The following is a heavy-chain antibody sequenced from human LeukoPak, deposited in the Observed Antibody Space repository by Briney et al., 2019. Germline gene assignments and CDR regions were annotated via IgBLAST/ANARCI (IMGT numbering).Heavy chain of an antibody. CDR1: GFSFSSYS. D-gene: IGHD3-10*01. CDR3: ARSYTYARY. CDR2: IKEDGSEI. Sequence: GGSLRLSCAASGFSFSSYSMGWVRQAPGKGLEWVAHIKEDGSEIFYVDSVKGRFTISGDNAKNSLYLQMNSLGAEDTAIYYCARSYTYARYWGQGALVTVSS. J-gene: IGHJ4*02. V-gene: IGHV3-7*01.